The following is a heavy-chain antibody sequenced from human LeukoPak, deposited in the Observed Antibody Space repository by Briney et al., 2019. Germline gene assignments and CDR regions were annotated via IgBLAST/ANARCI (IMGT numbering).Heavy chain of an antibody. Sequence: GGSLRLSCAASGFTFSSYAMSWVRQAPGKGLEWVSDMSGSGGSTYYADSVKGRFTISRDNSKNTLYLQMNSLRAEDTAVYYCAKEGAASSGWYGDAFDIWGQGTMVTVSS. D-gene: IGHD6-19*01. CDR2: MSGSGGST. CDR3: AKEGAASSGWYGDAFDI. J-gene: IGHJ3*02. V-gene: IGHV3-23*01. CDR1: GFTFSSYA.